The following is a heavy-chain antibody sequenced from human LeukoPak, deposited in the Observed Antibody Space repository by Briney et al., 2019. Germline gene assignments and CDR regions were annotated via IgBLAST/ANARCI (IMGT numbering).Heavy chain of an antibody. D-gene: IGHD2-15*01. CDR3: ARGGAVVVAAEVDY. CDR2: INPNSGGT. V-gene: IGHV1-2*02. CDR1: GYTFTGYY. J-gene: IGHJ4*02. Sequence: ASVKVSCKASGYTFTGYYMHWVRQAPGQGLEWMGWINPNSGGTNYAQKFQGRVTMTRDTSISTAYMELSRLRSDGTAVYYCARGGAVVVAAEVDYWGQGTLVTVSS.